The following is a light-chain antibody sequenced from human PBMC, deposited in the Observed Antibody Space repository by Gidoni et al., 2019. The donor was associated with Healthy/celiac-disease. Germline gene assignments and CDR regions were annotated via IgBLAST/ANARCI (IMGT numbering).Light chain of an antibody. CDR3: QQYGSSTDT. V-gene: IGKV3-20*01. J-gene: IGKJ2*01. CDR1: QSVSSSS. CDR2: GAS. Sequence: EIVLTQSPGTLSLSPGERATLSCRASQSVSSSSLAWYQQKPGQAPRPLIYGASSRATGIPDRFSGSGSGTDFTLTISRLEPEDFAVYYCQQYGSSTDTFGQGTKLEIK.